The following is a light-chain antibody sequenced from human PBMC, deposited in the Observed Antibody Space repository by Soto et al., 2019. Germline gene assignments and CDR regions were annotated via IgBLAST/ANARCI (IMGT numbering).Light chain of an antibody. CDR2: AAS. Sequence: DIQMTQSPSSLSASVGDRVTITCLASQSISSYLNGYEQEPGKAPKLLLYAASSLQSGVPSRFSGSGSGTDFTLTISSLQPEDFATYYCQQSYSTPPTFGQGTKLEIK. J-gene: IGKJ2*01. CDR1: QSISSY. V-gene: IGKV1-39*01. CDR3: QQSYSTPPT.